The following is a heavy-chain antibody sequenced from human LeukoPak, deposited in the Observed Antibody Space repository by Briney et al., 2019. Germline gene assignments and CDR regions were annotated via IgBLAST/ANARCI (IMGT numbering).Heavy chain of an antibody. CDR1: GGTFSIYA. D-gene: IGHD3-3*01. CDR3: ARGRSGYSDY. CDR2: IIPILGIA. J-gene: IGHJ4*02. V-gene: IGHV1-69*04. Sequence: ASVTVSCKASGGTFSIYAISWVRQAPGQGLEWMGRIIPILGIANYAQKFQGRVTITADKSTSTAYMELSSLRSEDTAVYYCARGRSGYSDYWGQGTLVTVSS.